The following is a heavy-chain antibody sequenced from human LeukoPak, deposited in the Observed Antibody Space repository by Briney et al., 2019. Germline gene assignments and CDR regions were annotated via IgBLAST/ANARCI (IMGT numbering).Heavy chain of an antibody. J-gene: IGHJ4*02. V-gene: IGHV3-7*03. CDR2: IKQDGSEE. Sequence: GGSLRLSCVASGSTISSYWMRWVRQAPGKGLEWVANIKQDGSEEYYVDSVKGRFTISRDNAKNSLYLQMNSLRAEDTAVYYCARRYFDYWGQGILVTVSS. CDR1: GSTISSYW. CDR3: ARRYFDY.